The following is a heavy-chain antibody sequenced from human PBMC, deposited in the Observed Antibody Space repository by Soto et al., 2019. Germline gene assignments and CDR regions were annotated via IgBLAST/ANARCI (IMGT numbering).Heavy chain of an antibody. CDR2: IIPIFGTA. CDR1: GGTFSSYA. Sequence: QVQLVQSGAEVKKPGSSVKVSCKASGGTFSSYAISWVRQAPGQGLEWMGGIIPIFGTANYAQKFQGRVTITADESTSTAYMGLSSLRSEDTAVYYCARKYYYGSGPETDYYYYGMDVWGQGTTVTVSS. J-gene: IGHJ6*02. V-gene: IGHV1-69*12. CDR3: ARKYYYGSGPETDYYYYGMDV. D-gene: IGHD3-10*01.